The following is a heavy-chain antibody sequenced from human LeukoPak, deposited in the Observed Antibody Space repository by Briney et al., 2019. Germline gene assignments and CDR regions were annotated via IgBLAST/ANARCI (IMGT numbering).Heavy chain of an antibody. Sequence: HGESLKLSCKASGYSFATYRIAWVRQMPGKDLEWVGILYPDDSDTRYSPSFQGQVTISADKSISTAYLQWSSLKASDTAMYYCARCYGGNVHWGQGTLVTVSS. CDR1: GYSFATYR. J-gene: IGHJ4*02. CDR3: ARCYGGNVH. V-gene: IGHV5-51*01. D-gene: IGHD4-23*01. CDR2: LYPDDSDT.